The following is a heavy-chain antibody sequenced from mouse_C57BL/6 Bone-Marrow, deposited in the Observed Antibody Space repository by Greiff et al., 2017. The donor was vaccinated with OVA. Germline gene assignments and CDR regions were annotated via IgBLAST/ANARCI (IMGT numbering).Heavy chain of an antibody. V-gene: IGHV1-76*01. CDR2: IYPGSGNT. CDR3: ASTFHHYAMDY. J-gene: IGHJ4*01. CDR1: GYTFTDYY. Sequence: QVQLQQSGAELVRPGASVKLSCKASGYTFTDYYINWVKQRPGQGLEWIARIYPGSGNTYYNEKFKGKATLTAEKSSSTAYMQLSSLTSEDSAVYFCASTFHHYAMDYWGQGTSVTVSS.